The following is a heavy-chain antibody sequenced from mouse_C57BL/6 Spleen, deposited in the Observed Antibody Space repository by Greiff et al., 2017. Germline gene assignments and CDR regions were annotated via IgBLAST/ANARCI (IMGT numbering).Heavy chain of an antibody. CDR3: TGDVGPFAY. J-gene: IGHJ3*01. CDR2: IRLKSDNYAT. CDR1: GFTFSNYW. D-gene: IGHD3-1*01. Sequence: EVQLQESGGGLVQPGGSMKLSCVASGFTFSNYWMNWVRQSPEKGLEWVAQIRLKSDNYATHYAESVKGRFTISRDDSKSSVYLQMNNLSAEDTGIYYCTGDVGPFAYWGQGTLVTVSA. V-gene: IGHV6-3*01.